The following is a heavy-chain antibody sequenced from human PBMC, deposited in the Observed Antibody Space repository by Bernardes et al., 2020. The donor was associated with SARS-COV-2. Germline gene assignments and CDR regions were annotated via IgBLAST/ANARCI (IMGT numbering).Heavy chain of an antibody. J-gene: IGHJ4*02. D-gene: IGHD6-19*01. CDR3: ARAQKGKQWLVPGY. V-gene: IGHV3-33*01. Sequence: GSLRLSCAASGFTFSSYGMHWVRQAPGKGLEWVAVIWYDGSNKYYADSVKGRFTISRDNSKNTLYLQMNSLRAEDTAVYYCARAQKGKQWLVPGYWGQGTLVTVSS. CDR1: GFTFSSYG. CDR2: IWYDGSNK.